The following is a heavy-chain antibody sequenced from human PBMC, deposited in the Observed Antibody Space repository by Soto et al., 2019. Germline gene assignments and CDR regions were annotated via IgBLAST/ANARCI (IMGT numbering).Heavy chain of an antibody. CDR3: ARREGYFDY. V-gene: IGHV4-34*01. Sequence: SETLSLTCAVYGGSFSGYYWTWIRQPPGKGLEWIGEINHSGSTNYNPSLKSRVTISVDTSKNQFSLKLSSVTAADTAVYYCARREGYFDYWGQGTLVTVSS. J-gene: IGHJ4*02. CDR2: INHSGST. CDR1: GGSFSGYY.